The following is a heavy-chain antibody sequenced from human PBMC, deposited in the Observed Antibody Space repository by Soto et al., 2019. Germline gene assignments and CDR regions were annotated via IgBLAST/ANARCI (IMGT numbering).Heavy chain of an antibody. V-gene: IGHV4-38-2*02. CDR1: GYSISSGFH. CDR2: MYHSGTT. CDR3: TREGYDRADY. J-gene: IGHJ4*02. Sequence: PWETLSLTCSVSGYSISSGFHWGWIRQPPGKGLEWIGSMYHSGTTYYNSSLKSRLTMSVDTSKNQFSLRLSSVTAADTAVYYCTREGYDRADYWGQGTLVTVSS. D-gene: IGHD3-10*02.